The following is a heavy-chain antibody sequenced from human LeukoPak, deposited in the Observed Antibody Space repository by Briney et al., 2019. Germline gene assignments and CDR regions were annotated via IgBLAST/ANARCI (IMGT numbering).Heavy chain of an antibody. CDR1: GFTFSGHY. CDR3: AKVLSRLDY. Sequence: GGSLRLSCATSGFTFSGHYMAWIRQAPGKGLEWISYISNNNRYTNYADSVKGRFTISRDNAKNSLYLQMDSLRAEDTAVYYCAKVLSRLDYWGQGTLVTVSS. D-gene: IGHD3-3*02. V-gene: IGHV3-11*05. CDR2: ISNNNRYT. J-gene: IGHJ4*02.